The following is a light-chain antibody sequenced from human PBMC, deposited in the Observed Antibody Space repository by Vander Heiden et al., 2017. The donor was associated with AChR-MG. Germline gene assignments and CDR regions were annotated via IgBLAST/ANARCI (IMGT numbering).Light chain of an antibody. V-gene: IGLV5-45*03. CDR1: IGINVASYR. Sequence: QAVLTLPSSPSASPGASASPTCTLHIGINVASYRIYWYQQKPGSPPQYPLTYISYSDKQQASGVPSRFSGSKAASATAGIFRISELQSEDDSYYYCMIWHSSGWVFGGGTKLSVL. J-gene: IGLJ2*01. CDR2: YISYSDK. CDR3: MIWHSSGWV.